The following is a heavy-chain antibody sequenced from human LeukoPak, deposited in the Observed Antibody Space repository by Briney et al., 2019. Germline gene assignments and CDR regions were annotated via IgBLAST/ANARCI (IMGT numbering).Heavy chain of an antibody. CDR1: GGTISNYY. D-gene: IGHD3-10*01. Sequence: SETLSLTCRVSGGTISNYYWRWIRQPPGKGLEWVGYIYYSGITYYNPSLRSRATISVDTSKNQFSLRLSSVTAADTALYYCANYYGSGSHFDRWGQGTLVTVSS. CDR3: ANYYGSGSHFDR. V-gene: IGHV4-30-4*01. J-gene: IGHJ4*02. CDR2: IYYSGIT.